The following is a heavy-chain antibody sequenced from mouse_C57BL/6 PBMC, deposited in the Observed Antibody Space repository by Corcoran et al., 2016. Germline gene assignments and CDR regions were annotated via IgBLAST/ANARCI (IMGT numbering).Heavy chain of an antibody. Sequence: QIQLVQSGPELKKPGETVKTSCKASGYTFTTYGMSWVKQAPGKGLKWMGWINTYSGVPTYADDFTGRFTFSLETSASTAYLQINNLKNEDTATYFCARNDYAYWGQGTLVTVSA. J-gene: IGHJ3*01. CDR2: INTYSGVP. V-gene: IGHV9-3*01. CDR3: ARNDYAY. D-gene: IGHD2-4*01. CDR1: GYTFTTYG.